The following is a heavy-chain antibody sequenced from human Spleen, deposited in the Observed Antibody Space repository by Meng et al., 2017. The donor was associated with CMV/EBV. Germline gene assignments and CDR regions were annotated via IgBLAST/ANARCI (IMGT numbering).Heavy chain of an antibody. V-gene: IGHV3-21*01. Sequence: GESLKIPCAASGFTFSNFDMHWVRQAPGKGLEWVSSITGSSAYMYYADSVRGRLTISRDNAQNSLYLQMNSLRVEDTAVYYCAREVGSGWRYFACWGQGTLVTVSS. CDR3: AREVGSGWRYFAC. CDR2: ITGSSAYM. D-gene: IGHD6-25*01. CDR1: GFTFSNFD. J-gene: IGHJ4*02.